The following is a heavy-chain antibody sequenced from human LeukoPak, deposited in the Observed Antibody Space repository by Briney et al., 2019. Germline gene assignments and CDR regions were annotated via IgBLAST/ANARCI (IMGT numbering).Heavy chain of an antibody. J-gene: IGHJ5*02. CDR3: ARAGYSYGYSWFDP. V-gene: IGHV4-34*01. CDR2: INHSGST. D-gene: IGHD5-18*01. Sequence: SETLSLTCAVYGGSFSGYYWSWIRQPPGKGLEWIGEINHSGSTNYNPSLKSRVTIPVDTSKNQFSLKLSSVTAADTAVYYCARAGYSYGYSWFDPWGQGTLVTVSS. CDR1: GGSFSGYY.